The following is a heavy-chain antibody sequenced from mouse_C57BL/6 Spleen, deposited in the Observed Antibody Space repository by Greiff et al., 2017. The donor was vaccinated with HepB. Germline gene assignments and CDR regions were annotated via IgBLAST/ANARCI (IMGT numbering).Heavy chain of an antibody. CDR2: IDPEDGET. CDR1: GFNIKDYY. V-gene: IGHV14-2*01. J-gene: IGHJ1*03. CDR3: ASPQPWYFDV. Sequence: DVKLQESGAELVKPGASVKLSCTASGFNIKDYYMHWVKQRTEQGLEWIGRIDPEDGETKYAPKFQGKATITADTSSNTAYLQLSSLTSEDTAVYYCASPQPWYFDVWGTGTTVTVSS.